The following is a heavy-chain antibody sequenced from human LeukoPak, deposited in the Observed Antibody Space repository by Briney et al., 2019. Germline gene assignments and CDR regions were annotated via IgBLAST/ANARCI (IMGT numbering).Heavy chain of an antibody. CDR2: INEDGSEK. V-gene: IGHV3-7*01. Sequence: GTLSLTYAVSGGSISSSNWWSWLRQAPGKGLEWVANINEDGSEKYYVDSVKGRFSISRDNAKNSLYLQMNSLRAEDTAVYYCARLLAYNSGGEAFDHWGQGTLVTVSS. CDR3: ARLLAYNSGGEAFDH. D-gene: IGHD1-20*01. CDR1: GGSISSSNW. J-gene: IGHJ4*02.